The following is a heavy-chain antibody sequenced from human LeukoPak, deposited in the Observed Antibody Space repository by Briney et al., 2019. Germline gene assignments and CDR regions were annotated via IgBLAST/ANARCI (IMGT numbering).Heavy chain of an antibody. Sequence: ASVKVSCKASGYTFTSYDINWVRQATGQGLEWMGWINPNSGGTNYAQKLQGRVTMTTDTSTSTAYMELRSLRSDDTAVYYCARAYDFPDPWGQGTLVTVSS. CDR3: ARAYDFPDP. CDR2: INPNSGGT. J-gene: IGHJ5*02. V-gene: IGHV1-18*01. D-gene: IGHD3-3*01. CDR1: GYTFTSYD.